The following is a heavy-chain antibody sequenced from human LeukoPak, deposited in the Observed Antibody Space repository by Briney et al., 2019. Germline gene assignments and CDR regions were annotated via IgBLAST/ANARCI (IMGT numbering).Heavy chain of an antibody. CDR3: VTYPRGYYRINS. Sequence: GESLKISCKGSGYSFTSNWIGWVRQMPGKGLDWMGIIYPGDSHTIYSPSFQGQVTISADKSISTAYLHGSSLKASDTAMYYCVTYPRGYYRINSWGQGTLVTVSS. D-gene: IGHD1-26*01. CDR1: GYSFTSNW. V-gene: IGHV5-51*01. J-gene: IGHJ5*02. CDR2: IYPGDSHT.